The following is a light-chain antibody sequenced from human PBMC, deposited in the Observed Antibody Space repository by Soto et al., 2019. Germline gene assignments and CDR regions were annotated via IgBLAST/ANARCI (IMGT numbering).Light chain of an antibody. Sequence: IQMTQSPSSVSASLGDRVTITCRASQAISTNLAWYQQKPGKAPKLLIYAASSLQSGVPPRFSGSGSGTDFTLTISSLQPEDFAVYYCLQANRVPLSFGQGTRLEIK. J-gene: IGKJ5*01. CDR3: LQANRVPLS. V-gene: IGKV1-12*01. CDR1: QAISTN. CDR2: AAS.